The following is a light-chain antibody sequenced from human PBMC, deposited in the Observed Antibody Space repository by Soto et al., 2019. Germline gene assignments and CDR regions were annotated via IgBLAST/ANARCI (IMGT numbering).Light chain of an antibody. CDR1: QSLSSNS. J-gene: IGKJ1*01. V-gene: IGKV3-20*01. CDR3: QQYSSSPPT. Sequence: EIVLTQAPGTLSLSPGGGAALSCRASQSLSSNSLAWYQHKPGQAPRLLIYGASSKATGVPDRFYGTGSGKDFTLTISRLEPEDFAVYYCQQYSSSPPTFGQGTKVEIK. CDR2: GAS.